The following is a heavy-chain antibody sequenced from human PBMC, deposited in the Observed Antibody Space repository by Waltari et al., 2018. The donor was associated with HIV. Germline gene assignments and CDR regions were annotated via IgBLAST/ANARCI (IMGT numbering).Heavy chain of an antibody. J-gene: IGHJ5*01. CDR2: INGGNGHT. CDR1: GYTFSSSA. V-gene: IGHV1-3*01. CDR3: AKSGTSMITLDS. D-gene: IGHD3-10*01. Sequence: QVRLLQSGPEVQKPGASLILFCRASGYTFSSSAMHGLRQAPGQRPEWMGWINGGNGHTKYSQKFQDRVTFSRDVSATTAYMELAALKLDDTAIYYCAKSGTSMITLDSWGQGTPVVVSS.